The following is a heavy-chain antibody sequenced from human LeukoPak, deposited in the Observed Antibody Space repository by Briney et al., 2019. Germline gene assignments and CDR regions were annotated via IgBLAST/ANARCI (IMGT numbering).Heavy chain of an antibody. D-gene: IGHD3-16*01. J-gene: IGHJ6*03. CDR3: ATDRALRTPNPYYYYYYMDV. CDR2: IRSSCISI. V-gene: IGHV3-21*01. CDR1: EYTIGDYI. Sequence: GGSLRLCCAASEYTIGDYIMNGVRQAGGKGLYWVSSIRSSCISIYYAESVRGRFIICSDNATISLYLQMNSLRAEDTAVYYCATDRALRTPNPYYYYYYMDVWGKGTTVTVSS.